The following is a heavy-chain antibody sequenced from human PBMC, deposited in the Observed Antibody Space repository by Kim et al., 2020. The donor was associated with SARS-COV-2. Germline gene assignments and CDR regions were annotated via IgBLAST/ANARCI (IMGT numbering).Heavy chain of an antibody. CDR3: ARDGGVRGVIHYGRDV. CDR1: GGTFSSYA. D-gene: IGHD3-10*01. CDR2: IIPIFGTA. Sequence: SVKVPCKASGGTFSSYAISWVRQAPGQGLEWMGGIIPIFGTANYAQKFQGRVTITANESTSTAYMELSSLGSEDTAVDYCARDGGVRGVIHYGRDVWGQGPTVTVS. V-gene: IGHV1-69*13. J-gene: IGHJ6*02.